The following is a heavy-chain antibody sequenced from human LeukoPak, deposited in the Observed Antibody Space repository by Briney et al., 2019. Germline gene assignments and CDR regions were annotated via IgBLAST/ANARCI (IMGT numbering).Heavy chain of an antibody. CDR1: GFTVSSNY. J-gene: IGHJ4*02. CDR3: VGTRGSYLFDY. CDR2: IYSGGST. Sequence: GGSLRLSCAASGFTVSSNYMSWVRQAPGKGLEWVSVIYSGGSTYYADSVKGRFTISRDNSKNTLHLQMNSLRAEDTAVYYCVGTRGSYLFDYWGQGTLVTVSS. V-gene: IGHV3-66*01. D-gene: IGHD1-26*01.